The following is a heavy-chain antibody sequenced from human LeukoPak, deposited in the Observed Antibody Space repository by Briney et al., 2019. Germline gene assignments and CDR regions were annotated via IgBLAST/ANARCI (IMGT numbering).Heavy chain of an antibody. J-gene: IGHJ4*02. CDR3: ARDKDYDYVWGSYRPTTHGYYFDY. D-gene: IGHD3-16*02. CDR1: GGSISSYY. CDR2: IYYSGST. Sequence: SETLSLTCTVSGGSISSYYWSWIRQPPGKGLEWIGYIYYSGSTNYNPSLKSRVTISVDTSKNQFSLKLSSVTAADTAVYYCARDKDYDYVWGSYRPTTHGYYFDYWGQGTLVTVSS. V-gene: IGHV4-59*12.